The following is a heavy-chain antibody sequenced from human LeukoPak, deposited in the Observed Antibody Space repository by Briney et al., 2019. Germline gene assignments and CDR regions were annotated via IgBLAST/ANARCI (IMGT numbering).Heavy chain of an antibody. CDR2: IYYSGST. Sequence: SETLSLTCTVSGGSISSYYWSWIRQPPGKGLEWIGYIYYSGSTNYNPSLKSRVTISVDTSKNQFSPKLSSVTAADTAVYYCARELIAQSWFDPWGQGTLVTVSS. V-gene: IGHV4-59*01. CDR3: ARELIAQSWFDP. CDR1: GGSISSYY. J-gene: IGHJ5*02.